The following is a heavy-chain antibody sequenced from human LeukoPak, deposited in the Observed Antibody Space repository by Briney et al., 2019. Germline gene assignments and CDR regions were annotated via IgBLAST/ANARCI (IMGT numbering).Heavy chain of an antibody. CDR1: GFTFNNYA. D-gene: IGHD4-17*01. CDR3: ARDYADYVGYFFFDY. CDR2: ISGGGETT. J-gene: IGHJ4*02. Sequence: GGSLRLSCAASGFTFNNYAMNWVRQAPGKGLGWVSSISGGGETTYYADSVKGRFTISRDNSQNTLYLQMNSLRAEDTAVYYCARDYADYVGYFFFDYWGQGTLVTVSS. V-gene: IGHV3-23*01.